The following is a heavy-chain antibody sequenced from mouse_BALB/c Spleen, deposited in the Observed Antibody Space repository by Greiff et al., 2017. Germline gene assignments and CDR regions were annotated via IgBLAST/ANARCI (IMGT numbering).Heavy chain of an antibody. CDR1: GFAFSSYD. D-gene: IGHD2-4*01. V-gene: IGHV5-12-1*01. CDR3: ARHEDDYDMDY. Sequence: EVQLVESGGGLVKPGGSLKLSCAASGFAFSSYDMSWVRQTPEKRLEWVAYLSSGGGSTYYPDTVKGRFTISRDNAKNTLYLQMSSLKSEDTAMYYCARHEDDYDMDYWGQGTSVTVSS. CDR2: LSSGGGST. J-gene: IGHJ4*01.